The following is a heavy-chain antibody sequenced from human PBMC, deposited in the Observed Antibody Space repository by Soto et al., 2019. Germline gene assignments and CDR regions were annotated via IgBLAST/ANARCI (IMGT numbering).Heavy chain of an antibody. Sequence: PSETLSLTCSLSGASINNFAYYWGWIRQPPGKGLEWIGTVYYNENTYYNPSLRSRVSISLNTAKIMFPLNLGSVPAAAMAVSFCARREPYYGSPGGFDPWGQGTLVTVSS. CDR2: VYYNENT. CDR3: ARREPYYGSPGGFDP. D-gene: IGHD3-10*01. V-gene: IGHV4-39*01. CDR1: GASINNFAYY. J-gene: IGHJ5*01.